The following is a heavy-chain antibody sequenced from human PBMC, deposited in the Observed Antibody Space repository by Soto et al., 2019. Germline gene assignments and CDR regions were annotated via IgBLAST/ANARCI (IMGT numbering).Heavy chain of an antibody. Sequence: GESLKISCRASGYSFNDYWIGWVRQMPGKGLEWMGMIYPYDSDTRYSPSFQGQVTISADKSISTIHLEWSSLKASDTAIYYCATLPAETAEYNWFDPWGQGTRVTVSS. V-gene: IGHV5-51*01. D-gene: IGHD7-27*01. CDR1: GYSFNDYW. J-gene: IGHJ5*02. CDR3: ATLPAETAEYNWFDP. CDR2: IYPYDSDT.